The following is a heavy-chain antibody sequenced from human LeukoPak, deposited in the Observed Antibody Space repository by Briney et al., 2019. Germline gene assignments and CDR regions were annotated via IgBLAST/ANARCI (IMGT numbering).Heavy chain of an antibody. CDR2: IYYSGST. CDR3: AREGIAAAGPGGSWFGP. CDR1: GGSISSYY. V-gene: IGHV4-59*01. D-gene: IGHD6-13*01. Sequence: SETLSLTCTVSGGSISSYYWSWIRQPPGKGLEWIGYIYYSGSTNYNPSLKSRVTISVDTSKNQFSLKLSSVTAADTAVYYCAREGIAAAGPGGSWFGPWGQGTLVTVSS. J-gene: IGHJ5*02.